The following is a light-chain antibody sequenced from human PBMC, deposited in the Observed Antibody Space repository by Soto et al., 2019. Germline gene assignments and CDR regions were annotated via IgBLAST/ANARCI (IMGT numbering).Light chain of an antibody. J-gene: IGLJ1*01. Sequence: QSVLTQPPSASGTPGQRVTISFSGSSSNIGSNYVYWYQQLPGTAHKLLIYSNNQRPSGVPDRFSGSKSGTSASLAISGLRSEDEADYYCAAWDYSLSGYVFGTGTKLTVL. CDR1: SSNIGSNY. V-gene: IGLV1-47*02. CDR3: AAWDYSLSGYV. CDR2: SNN.